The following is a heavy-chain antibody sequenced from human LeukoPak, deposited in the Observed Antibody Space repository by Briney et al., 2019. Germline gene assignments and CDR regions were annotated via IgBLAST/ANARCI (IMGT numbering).Heavy chain of an antibody. CDR1: GGSINSYY. CDR3: ARRITIVGAKESFDI. V-gene: IGHV4-59*08. CDR2: IYHSGST. J-gene: IGHJ3*02. D-gene: IGHD1-26*01. Sequence: PSETLSLTCTVSGGSINSYYWGWIRQPPGKGLEWIGYIYHSGSTNYNPSLKSRVTISVDTSKNQFSLKLTSVTAADTAIYYCARRITIVGAKESFDIWGQGAMVTVSS.